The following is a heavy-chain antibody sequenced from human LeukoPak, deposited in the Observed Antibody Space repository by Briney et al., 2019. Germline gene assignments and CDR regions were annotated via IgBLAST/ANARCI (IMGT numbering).Heavy chain of an antibody. CDR1: GFTFSSYS. CDR2: FSSSSSTI. J-gene: IGHJ4*02. CDR3: ARDLGYCSSTSCEYYFDY. Sequence: GGSLRLSCAASGFTFSSYSMNWVRQAAGKGLEWVSYFSSSSSTIYYADSVKGRFTISRDNAKNSLYLQMNSLRAEDTAVYYCARDLGYCSSTSCEYYFDYWGQGTLVTVSS. D-gene: IGHD2-2*01. V-gene: IGHV3-48*04.